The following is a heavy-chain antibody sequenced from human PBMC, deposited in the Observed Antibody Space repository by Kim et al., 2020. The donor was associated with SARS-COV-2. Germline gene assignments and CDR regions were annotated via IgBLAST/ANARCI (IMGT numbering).Heavy chain of an antibody. CDR2: ST. CDR3: ARGNYHGMDV. J-gene: IGHJ6*02. V-gene: IGHV3-74*01. Sequence: STVYADTVAGSFPISRDNDTSKLYLKMNRLRSEDTARYYCARGNYHGMDVWGQGTTVTVSS.